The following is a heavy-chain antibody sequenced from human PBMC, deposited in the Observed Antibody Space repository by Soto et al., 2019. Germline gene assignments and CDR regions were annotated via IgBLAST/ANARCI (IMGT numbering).Heavy chain of an antibody. D-gene: IGHD2-21*01. CDR1: GFTFSSYS. CDR2: IWYDGSNK. V-gene: IGHV3-33*01. Sequence: QVQLVESGGGVVQPGRSLRLSCAASGFTFSSYSMHWVRQAPGKGLEWVAVIWYDGSNKYYADSVKGRFTISRDNSKNTLYLQMNSLRAEDTAVHYCERGPDSKADAFDIWGPGTMVTVSS. J-gene: IGHJ3*02. CDR3: ERGPDSKADAFDI.